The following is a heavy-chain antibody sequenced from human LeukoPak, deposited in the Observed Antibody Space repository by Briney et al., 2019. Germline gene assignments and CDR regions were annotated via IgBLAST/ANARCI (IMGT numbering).Heavy chain of an antibody. CDR3: AKGGLWFGESLYTDHYWYFDL. Sequence: GGSLRLSCAASGFTFSSYTMSWVRQAPGKGLEWVSAISGSGGSTYYADSVKGRFTISRGNSKNTLYLQMNSLRAEDTAVYYCAKGGLWFGESLYTDHYWYFDLWGRGTLVTVSS. D-gene: IGHD3-10*01. J-gene: IGHJ2*01. CDR1: GFTFSSYT. V-gene: IGHV3-23*01. CDR2: ISGSGGST.